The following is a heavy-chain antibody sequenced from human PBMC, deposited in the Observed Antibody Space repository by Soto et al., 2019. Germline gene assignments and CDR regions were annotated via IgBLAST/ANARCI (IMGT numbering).Heavy chain of an antibody. J-gene: IGHJ2*01. CDR1: GFTFSNYA. V-gene: IGHV3-23*01. Sequence: EVQLWESGGGLEQPGGSLRLSCAASGFTFSNYAMSWVRQAPGKGLEWVASITATGSTTFYADSLRGRFTISRDNSKNTLYLQLNLLRAEETAIYYCAKLPRIALPYRYFDVWGRGNLVTVSS. D-gene: IGHD2-15*01. CDR3: AKLPRIALPYRYFDV. CDR2: ITATGSTT.